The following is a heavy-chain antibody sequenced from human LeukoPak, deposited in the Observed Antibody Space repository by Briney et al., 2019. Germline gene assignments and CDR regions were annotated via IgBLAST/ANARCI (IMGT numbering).Heavy chain of an antibody. D-gene: IGHD4-17*01. Sequence: GGSLRLSCAASGFTFSSDWMHWVRQAPGKGLVWVSRINSDGSSTSYADSVKGRFTISRDNAKNTLYLQMNSLRAEDTAVYYCARPSGATVTTDWGQGTLVTVSS. CDR1: GFTFSSDW. J-gene: IGHJ4*02. V-gene: IGHV3-74*01. CDR2: INSDGSST. CDR3: ARPSGATVTTD.